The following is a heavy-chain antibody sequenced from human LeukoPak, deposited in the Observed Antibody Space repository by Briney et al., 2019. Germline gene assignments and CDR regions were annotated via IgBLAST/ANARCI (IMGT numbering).Heavy chain of an antibody. J-gene: IGHJ3*02. V-gene: IGHV4-59*01. CDR2: IYYSGSA. Sequence: PSETLSLTCTVSGGSISSYYWSWIRHPPRKGLEWIGYIYYSGSANYNPSLNSRVTMSVDTSTNQFSLKLSSVTAADTAIYYCARAECITTSCYAWRDGFNIWGQGTMVTVSS. D-gene: IGHD2-2*01. CDR1: GGSISSYY. CDR3: ARAECITTSCYAWRDGFNI.